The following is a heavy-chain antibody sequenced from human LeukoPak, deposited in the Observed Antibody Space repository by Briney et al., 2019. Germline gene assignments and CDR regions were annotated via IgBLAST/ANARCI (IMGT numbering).Heavy chain of an antibody. D-gene: IGHD3-10*01. CDR3: ASSEFSAYNWFDP. CDR1: GFTFSSYA. V-gene: IGHV3-30-3*01. Sequence: GGSLRLSCAASGFTFSSYAMPWVRQAPGKGLEWVAVISYDGSNKYYADSVKGRFTISRDNSKNTLYLQMNSLRAEDTAVYYCASSEFSAYNWFDPWGQGTLVTVSS. CDR2: ISYDGSNK. J-gene: IGHJ5*02.